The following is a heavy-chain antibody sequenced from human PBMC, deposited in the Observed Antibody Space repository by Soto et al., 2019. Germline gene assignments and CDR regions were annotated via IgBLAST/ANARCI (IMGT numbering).Heavy chain of an antibody. D-gene: IGHD3-10*01. J-gene: IGHJ4*02. CDR2: ISGSADST. V-gene: IGHV3-23*01. CDR1: GFTFSNYA. Sequence: GGSLRLSCAASGFTFSNYAMSWVRQAPGKGLEWVSAISGSADSTYTADSVKGRFTISRDNSKKTLYLQMNSLRADDTAVYYCATPTPLRGAMITNINFDFWGQGTPVTVSS. CDR3: ATPTPLRGAMITNINFDF.